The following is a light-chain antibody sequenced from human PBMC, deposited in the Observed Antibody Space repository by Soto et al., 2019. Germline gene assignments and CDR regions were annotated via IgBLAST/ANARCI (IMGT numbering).Light chain of an antibody. Sequence: EIVMTQSPATLSVSPGERATLSCRASQSVSSNLAWYQQKPGQAPRLLLYGTSTRATGIPARFSGSRSGTXXXXXXSXLQSEDFAVYYCQHYNNWPRTFGQGTKVEIK. V-gene: IGKV3-15*01. CDR1: QSVSSN. CDR2: GTS. J-gene: IGKJ1*01. CDR3: QHYNNWPRT.